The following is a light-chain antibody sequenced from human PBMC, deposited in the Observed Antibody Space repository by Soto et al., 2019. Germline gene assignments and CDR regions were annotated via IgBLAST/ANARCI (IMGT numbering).Light chain of an antibody. Sequence: QSALTQPASVSGSPGQSITISCTGTSSDVGGYNYVSWYQQHQGKAPKLMIYDVNNRPSGVSNRFSGSKSGNTASLTISGLQAEDEADYYCSSYTGSSTDVVFGGGTKLTVL. CDR3: SSYTGSSTDVV. V-gene: IGLV2-14*01. CDR2: DVN. CDR1: SSDVGGYNY. J-gene: IGLJ2*01.